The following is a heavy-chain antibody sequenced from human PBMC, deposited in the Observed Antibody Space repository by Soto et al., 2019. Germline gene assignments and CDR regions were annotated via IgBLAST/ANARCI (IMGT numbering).Heavy chain of an antibody. CDR1: GYTFSDYY. CDR2: IDPNNGAT. J-gene: IGHJ5*02. D-gene: IGHD6-13*01. Sequence: ASVKVSCKASGYTFSDYYMSWVRQAPGQGLEWMGWIDPNNGATNYAQKFQGRVTMTRDTSISTVYMELSRLGFDDTAVYYCARDPLQQRWFDPWGQGTPVTVYS. V-gene: IGHV1-2*02. CDR3: ARDPLQQRWFDP.